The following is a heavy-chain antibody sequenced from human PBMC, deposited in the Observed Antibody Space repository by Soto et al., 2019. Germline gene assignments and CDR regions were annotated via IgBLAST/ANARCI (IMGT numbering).Heavy chain of an antibody. CDR2: IYPGDSDT. D-gene: IGHD3-3*01. Sequence: GESLRISCKGSGYRFASYWIGLVRQMPGKGLEWMGIIYPGDSDTRYSPSFQGQVTISADKSISTAYLQWSSLKASDTATYYCARAPENYDFWSGYYNSDYYYYYMDVWGKGTTVTVSS. J-gene: IGHJ6*03. CDR3: ARAPENYDFWSGYYNSDYYYYYMDV. CDR1: GYRFASYW. V-gene: IGHV5-51*01.